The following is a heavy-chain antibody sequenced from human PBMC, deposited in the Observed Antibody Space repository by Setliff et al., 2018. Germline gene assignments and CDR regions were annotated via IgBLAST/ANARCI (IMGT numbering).Heavy chain of an antibody. CDR3: ASCRYQVPYDY. Sequence: SETLSLTCAVYGGSFSGYYWSWIRQPPGKGLEWIGEIVPGRDTLYGPSLESRLTITIDTSKNQFSLNLNSVTAADTGVYYCASCRYQVPYDYWGQGILVTVSS. CDR2: IVPGRDT. J-gene: IGHJ4*02. D-gene: IGHD2-2*01. CDR1: GGSFSGYY. V-gene: IGHV4-34*12.